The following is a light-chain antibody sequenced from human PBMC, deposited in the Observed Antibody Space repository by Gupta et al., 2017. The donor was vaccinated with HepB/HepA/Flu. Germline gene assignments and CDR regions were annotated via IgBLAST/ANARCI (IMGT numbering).Light chain of an antibody. CDR2: AAS. CDR3: QQSYSTPRT. V-gene: IGKV1-39*01. J-gene: IGKJ1*01. Sequence: DIQMTQSPSSLSASVGDRVTITCRASQSISSYLNWYQQKPGKAPRLLIYAASSLQSGVPSRFSGSGSGTDFTLTISSRQPEDFATYYCQQSYSTPRTFGQGPRWKSN. CDR1: QSISSY.